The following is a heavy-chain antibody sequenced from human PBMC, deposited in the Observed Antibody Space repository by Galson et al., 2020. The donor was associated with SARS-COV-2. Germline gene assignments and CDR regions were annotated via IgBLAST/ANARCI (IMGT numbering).Heavy chain of an antibody. CDR1: GFTFDDYA. J-gene: IGHJ4*02. Sequence: GGSLRLSCAASGFTFDDYAMHWVRQAPGKGLEWVSGISWNSGSIGYADSVKGRFTISRDNAKNSLYLQMNSLRAEDTALYYCALLLEWLSVWGQGTLVTVSS. V-gene: IGHV3-9*01. CDR3: ALLLEWLSV. CDR2: ISWNSGSI. D-gene: IGHD3-3*01.